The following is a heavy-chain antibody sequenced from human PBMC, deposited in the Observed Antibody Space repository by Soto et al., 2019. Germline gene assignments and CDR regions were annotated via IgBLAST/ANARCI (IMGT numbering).Heavy chain of an antibody. CDR3: ARGKPSGYSFGRRKFFYYGLDV. V-gene: IGHV4-34*01. D-gene: IGHD5-12*01. CDR2: VHPSGST. CDR1: SACLGDHY. J-gene: IGHJ6*02. Sequence: SETMSLTCAAFSACLGDHYCAGIRNYPDKGLGWIGEVHPSGSTDYNPPLKSRLTLSLDTSKNQYCLKVASVTAADTAVYFCARGKPSGYSFGRRKFFYYGLDVWGPATTVTVSS.